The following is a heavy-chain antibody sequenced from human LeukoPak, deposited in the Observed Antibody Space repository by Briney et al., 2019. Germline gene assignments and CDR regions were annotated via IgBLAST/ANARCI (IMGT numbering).Heavy chain of an antibody. CDR3: ARDLYYDSSGYYDY. Sequence: GGSLRLSCAASGFTFSSHGMHWGRQAPGKGLQWVAVIYYDGSNEYYADSVKGRFTISRDNAKNSLYLQMNSLRAEDTAVYYCARDLYYDSSGYYDYWGQGTLVTVSS. V-gene: IGHV3-30*12. CDR1: GFTFSSHG. D-gene: IGHD3-22*01. J-gene: IGHJ4*02. CDR2: IYYDGSNE.